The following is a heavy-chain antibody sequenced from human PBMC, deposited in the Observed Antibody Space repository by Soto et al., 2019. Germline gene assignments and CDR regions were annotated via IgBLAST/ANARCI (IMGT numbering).Heavy chain of an antibody. CDR3: ARDTGSIAVAGTI. CDR2: IYTGGST. D-gene: IGHD6-19*01. CDR1: GCSVSSNY. Sequence: EVQLVESGGGLIQPGGSLRLSCAASGCSVSSNYMSWVRQAPGKGLVWVSVIYTGGSTHYADSVESRFTISRGLAKNTLYLQMNSLRAEDTAVYYCARDTGSIAVAGTIWGQGTLVSVST. J-gene: IGHJ4*02. V-gene: IGHV3-53*01.